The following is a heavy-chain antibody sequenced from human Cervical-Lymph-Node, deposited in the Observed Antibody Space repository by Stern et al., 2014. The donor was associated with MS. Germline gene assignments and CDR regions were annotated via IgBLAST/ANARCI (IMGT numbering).Heavy chain of an antibody. J-gene: IGHJ4*02. CDR3: TTDGSGWSF. Sequence: VQLVQSGGGLVQPGGSLKLSCATSGFTFSGSAMHWVRQTSGKGLEWVGRIRGKVNGYATTYAASVKGRFTISRDDSKNTAYLQMNSLKIEDTAVYYCTTDGSGWSFWGQGTLVTVSS. V-gene: IGHV3-73*01. CDR2: IRGKVNGYAT. CDR1: GFTFSGSA. D-gene: IGHD6-19*01.